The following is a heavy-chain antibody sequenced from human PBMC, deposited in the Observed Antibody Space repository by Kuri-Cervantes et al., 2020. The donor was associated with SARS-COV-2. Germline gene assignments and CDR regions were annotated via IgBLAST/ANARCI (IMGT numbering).Heavy chain of an antibody. J-gene: IGHJ3*02. Sequence: GGSLRLSCAASGFTFSSYSMNWVRQAPGKGLEWVSYISSSSSTIYYADSVKGRFTISRDNAKNSLYLQMNSLRAEDTAVYYCARKMATSYDAFDIWGQGIMVTVSS. CDR2: ISSSSSTI. CDR1: GFTFSSYS. D-gene: IGHD5-24*01. V-gene: IGHV3-48*01. CDR3: ARKMATSYDAFDI.